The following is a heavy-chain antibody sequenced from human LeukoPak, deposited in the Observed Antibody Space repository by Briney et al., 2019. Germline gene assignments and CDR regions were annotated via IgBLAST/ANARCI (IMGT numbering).Heavy chain of an antibody. CDR3: ATHNISRITIFGVVIKGRYNWFDP. CDR1: GGTFSSYA. CDR2: IIPIFGTA. D-gene: IGHD3-3*01. J-gene: IGHJ5*02. Sequence: GASVKVSCRASGGTFSSYAISWVRQAPGQGLEWMGGIIPIFGTANYAQKFQGRVTMTEDTSTDTAYMELSSLRSEDTAVYYCATHNISRITIFGVVIKGRYNWFDPWGQGTLVTVSS. V-gene: IGHV1-69*06.